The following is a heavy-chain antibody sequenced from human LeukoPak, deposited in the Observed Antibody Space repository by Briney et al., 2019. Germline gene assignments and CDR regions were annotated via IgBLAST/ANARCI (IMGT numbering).Heavy chain of an antibody. CDR2: ISGSGGST. Sequence: PGGSLRLSCAASGFTFSSYGMHWVRQAPGKGLEWVSAISGSGGSTYYADSVKGRFTISRDNSKNTLYLQMNSLRAEDTAVYYCAKGRANWDRYYFDYWGQGTLVTVSS. D-gene: IGHD7-27*01. J-gene: IGHJ4*02. CDR1: GFTFSSYG. CDR3: AKGRANWDRYYFDY. V-gene: IGHV3-23*01.